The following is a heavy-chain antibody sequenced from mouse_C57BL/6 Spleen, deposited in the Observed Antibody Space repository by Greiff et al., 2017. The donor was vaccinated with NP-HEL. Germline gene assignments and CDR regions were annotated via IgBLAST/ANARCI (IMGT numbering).Heavy chain of an antibody. J-gene: IGHJ3*01. CDR2: IYPRSGNT. D-gene: IGHD2-4*01. Sequence: VQLVESGAELARPGASVKLSCKASGYTFTSYGISWVKQRTGQGLEWIGEIYPRSGNTYYNEKFKGKATLTADKSSSTAYMELRSLTSEDSAVYFCDYDYEGGFAYWGQGTLVTVSA. CDR1: GYTFTSYG. V-gene: IGHV1-81*01. CDR3: DYDYEGGFAY.